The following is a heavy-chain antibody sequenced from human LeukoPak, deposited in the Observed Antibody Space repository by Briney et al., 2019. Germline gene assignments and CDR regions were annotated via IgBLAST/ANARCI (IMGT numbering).Heavy chain of an antibody. CDR3: ARALSGRNHWFDP. V-gene: IGHV4-61*03. CDR1: GGSVSSGTYY. J-gene: IGHJ5*02. CDR2: IYYSGST. Sequence: SETLCLSCTVSGGSVSSGTYYWSWIRQPPGKGLEWIGYIYYSGSTTYNPSLKSRVTISRDTSKNHFSLNLGSVTAADTAVYYCARALSGRNHWFDPWGQGTLVTVSS. D-gene: IGHD3-10*01.